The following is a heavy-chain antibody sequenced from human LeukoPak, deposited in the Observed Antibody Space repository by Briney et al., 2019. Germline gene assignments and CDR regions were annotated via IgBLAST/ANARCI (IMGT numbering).Heavy chain of an antibody. V-gene: IGHV3-21*01. D-gene: IGHD1-26*01. Sequence: GGSLRLSCPASGFTFSSYSMNWVRQAPGKGLEWVSSISSSSSYIYYADSVKGRFTISRDNAKNSLYLQMNSLRAEDTAVYYCARAPIVGATSADYWGQGTLVTVSS. J-gene: IGHJ4*02. CDR1: GFTFSSYS. CDR3: ARAPIVGATSADY. CDR2: ISSSSSYI.